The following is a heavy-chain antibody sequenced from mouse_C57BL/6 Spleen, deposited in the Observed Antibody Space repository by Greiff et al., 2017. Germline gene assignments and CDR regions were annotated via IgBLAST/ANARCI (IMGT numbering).Heavy chain of an antibody. CDR1: GYTFTSYW. CDR2: IDPSDSYT. V-gene: IGHV1-69*01. CDR3: ARGIYDGYYLYYAMDY. D-gene: IGHD2-3*01. J-gene: IGHJ4*01. Sequence: QVQLQQPGAELVMPGASVKLSCKASGYTFTSYWMHWVKQRPGQGLEWIGEIDPSDSYTNYNQKFKGKSTLTVDKSSSTAYMQLSSLTSEDSAVYYCARGIYDGYYLYYAMDYWGQGTSVTVSS.